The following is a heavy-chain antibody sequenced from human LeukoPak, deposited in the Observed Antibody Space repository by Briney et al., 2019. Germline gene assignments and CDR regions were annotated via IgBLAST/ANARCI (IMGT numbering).Heavy chain of an antibody. Sequence: GGSLRLSCAASGFTFNNYAMTWVRQAPGKGLEWVANIKEDGSEEYYVDSVKGRFTISRDNAKNSLYLQLNSLRAEDTGVYYCARLRFSDYWGQGTLLTVSS. J-gene: IGHJ4*02. CDR3: ARLRFSDY. CDR1: GFTFNNYA. V-gene: IGHV3-7*01. CDR2: IKEDGSEE. D-gene: IGHD3-3*01.